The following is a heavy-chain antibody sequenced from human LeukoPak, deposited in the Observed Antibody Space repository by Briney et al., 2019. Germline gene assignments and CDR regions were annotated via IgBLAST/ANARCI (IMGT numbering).Heavy chain of an antibody. Sequence: GGSLRLSCAASGFPLSTYWMHWVRQAPGKGLEWVSGINWNGGNTGYADSVKGRFTISRDNANNSLYLQMNSLRAEDTALYHCARAAGGSYLYYFDYWGQGTLVTVSS. CDR1: GFPLSTYW. D-gene: IGHD1-26*01. J-gene: IGHJ4*02. CDR2: INWNGGNT. V-gene: IGHV3-20*01. CDR3: ARAAGGSYLYYFDY.